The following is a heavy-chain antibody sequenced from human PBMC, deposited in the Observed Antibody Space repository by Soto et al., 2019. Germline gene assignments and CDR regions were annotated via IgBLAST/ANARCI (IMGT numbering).Heavy chain of an antibody. Sequence: EVQLLESGGGLVQPGGSLRLSCAASGFTFSSYAMSWVRQAPGKGLEWVSAISGSGGSTYYADSVKGRFTISRDNSKNTLYLQMNSLRAEDTAVYYCAKGAGYDYCYYYGMDVWGQGTTVTVSS. D-gene: IGHD3-9*01. CDR2: ISGSGGST. CDR1: GFTFSSYA. V-gene: IGHV3-23*01. J-gene: IGHJ6*02. CDR3: AKGAGYDYCYYYGMDV.